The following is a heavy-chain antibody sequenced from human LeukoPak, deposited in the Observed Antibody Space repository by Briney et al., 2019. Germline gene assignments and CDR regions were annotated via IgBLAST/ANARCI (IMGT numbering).Heavy chain of an antibody. D-gene: IGHD2-2*01. CDR2: IWYDGSNK. CDR3: ARGGGYQPFTPHDAFDI. J-gene: IGHJ3*02. Sequence: GGSLRLSCAASGFTFSSYGMRWVRQAPGKGLEWVAVIWYDGSNKYYADSVKGRFTISRDNSKNTLYLQMNSLRAEDTAVYYCARGGGYQPFTPHDAFDIWGQGTMVTVSS. V-gene: IGHV3-33*01. CDR1: GFTFSSYG.